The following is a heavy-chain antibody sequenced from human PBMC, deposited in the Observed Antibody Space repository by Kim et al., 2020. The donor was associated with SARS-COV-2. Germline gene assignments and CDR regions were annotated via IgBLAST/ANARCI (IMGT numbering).Heavy chain of an antibody. J-gene: IGHJ6*02. Sequence: SETLSLTCTVSGGSISSSSYYWGWIRQPPGKGLEWIGSIYYSGSTYYNPSLKSRVTISVDTSKNQFSLKLSSVTAADTAVYYCAGEVVATENYYYDGMDVWGQGTTVTVSS. D-gene: IGHD2-15*01. CDR3: AGEVVATENYYYDGMDV. CDR2: IYYSGST. CDR1: GGSISSSSYY. V-gene: IGHV4-39*02.